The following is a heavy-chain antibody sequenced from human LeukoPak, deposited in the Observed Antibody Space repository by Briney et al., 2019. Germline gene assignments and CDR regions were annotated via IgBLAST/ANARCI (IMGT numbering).Heavy chain of an antibody. CDR3: ARAGNARDYFDY. V-gene: IGHV4-39*01. CDR1: GGSISSSSYY. Sequence: SETLSLTCTVSGGSISSSSYYGGWIRQPPGKGLEWIGSIYYSGSTYYNPSLKSRVTISVETSKNQFSLKLSSVPAADTAVYYCARAGNARDYFDYWGQGTLVTVSS. J-gene: IGHJ4*02. D-gene: IGHD4-23*01. CDR2: IYYSGST.